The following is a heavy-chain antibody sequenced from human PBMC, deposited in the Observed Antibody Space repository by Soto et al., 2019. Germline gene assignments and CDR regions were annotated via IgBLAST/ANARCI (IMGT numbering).Heavy chain of an antibody. Sequence: QVQLVQSGAEVKKPGASVKVSCKASGYTFTGYYMHWVRQAPGQGLEWMGWINPNSGGTNYAQKXXGWVTMTRDTXXSXAXXELSRLRSDDTAVYYCARDATVVREYYYYYYGMDVWGQGTTVTVSS. CDR3: ARDATVVREYYYYYYGMDV. D-gene: IGHD4-17*01. CDR1: GYTFTGYY. J-gene: IGHJ6*02. CDR2: INPNSGGT. V-gene: IGHV1-2*04.